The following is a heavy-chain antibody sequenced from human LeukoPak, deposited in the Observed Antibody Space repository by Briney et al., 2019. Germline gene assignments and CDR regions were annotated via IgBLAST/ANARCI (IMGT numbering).Heavy chain of an antibody. V-gene: IGHV4-59*12. CDR3: ARIGYQGLGY. D-gene: IGHD3-16*01. CDR1: GGSISSYY. CDR2: IYYSGST. J-gene: IGHJ4*02. Sequence: SETLSLTCTVSGGSISSYYWSWIRQPPGKGLEWIGYIYYSGSTNYNPSLKSRVTISVDTSKNQFSLKLSSVTAADTAVYYCARIGYQGLGYWGQGTLVTVSS.